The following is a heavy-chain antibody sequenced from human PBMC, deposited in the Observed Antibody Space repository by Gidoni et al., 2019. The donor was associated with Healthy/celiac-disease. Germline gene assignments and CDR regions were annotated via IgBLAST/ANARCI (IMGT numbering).Heavy chain of an antibody. CDR1: GASISSYY. Sequence: QVQLQESGPGLVKPSATLSLTCTVSGASISSYYWSWIRQPPGKGLEWIGYIYYSGSTNYNPSLKSRVTISVDTSKNQFSLKLSSVTAADTAVYYCARDLGGYFHDAFDIWGQGTMVTVSS. CDR3: ARDLGGYFHDAFDI. CDR2: IYYSGST. V-gene: IGHV4-59*01. J-gene: IGHJ3*02. D-gene: IGHD3-22*01.